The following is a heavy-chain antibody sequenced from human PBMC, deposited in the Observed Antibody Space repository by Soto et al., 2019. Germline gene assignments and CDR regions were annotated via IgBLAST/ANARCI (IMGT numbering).Heavy chain of an antibody. Sequence: GGSLRLSCGASGFNFRLYPMAWVRQAPGKGLEWVSSISGSGGSTFYADSVKGRFTISRDNSKNTLYLQMNSLGAEDTAVYYCARDYSSTWYPGHGMGVWGQGTTVTLSS. D-gene: IGHD6-13*01. V-gene: IGHV3-23*01. CDR3: ARDYSSTWYPGHGMGV. J-gene: IGHJ6*02. CDR2: ISGSGGST. CDR1: GFNFRLYP.